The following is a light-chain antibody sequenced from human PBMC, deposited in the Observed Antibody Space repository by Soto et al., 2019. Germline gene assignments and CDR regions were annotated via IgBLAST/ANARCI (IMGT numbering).Light chain of an antibody. CDR1: QGIRNY. CDR3: LHDYNYPRT. Sequence: AIQMTQSPSSLSASVGDRVNITCRASQGIRNYLGWYQKKPGKAPNLRIYGASTLQSGAPSRFSGSGSGTDFTLTINSLQPEDFATDYCLHDYNYPRTFGQGTRVDVK. CDR2: GAS. V-gene: IGKV1-6*01. J-gene: IGKJ1*01.